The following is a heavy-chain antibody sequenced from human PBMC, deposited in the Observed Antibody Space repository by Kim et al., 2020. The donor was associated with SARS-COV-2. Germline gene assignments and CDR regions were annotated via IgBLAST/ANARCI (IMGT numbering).Heavy chain of an antibody. J-gene: IGHJ6*02. CDR1: GYTLTDQY. D-gene: IGHD3-3*01. V-gene: IGHV1-2*06. CDR2: INPKSGGT. CDR3: ARGLEAVFGVVITFYYGMDV. Sequence: ASVKVSCKASGYTLTDQYMHWLRQAPGQRLEWMGRINPKSGGTNYAQKFQGRVTMTRDKSISTAYMELSRLRSDDTAVYYCARGLEAVFGVVITFYYGMDVWGQGTTVTVAS.